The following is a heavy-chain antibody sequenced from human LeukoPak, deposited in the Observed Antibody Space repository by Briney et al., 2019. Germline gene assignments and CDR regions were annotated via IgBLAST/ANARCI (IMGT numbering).Heavy chain of an antibody. CDR3: ARGNDYPDY. CDR1: GFTFTSYG. V-gene: IGHV3-21*05. CDR2: ISSSGGST. Sequence: GGSLRLSCAATGFTFTSYGMSWVRQAPGKGLEWVSGISSSGGSTFYADSLKGRFTISRDNAKNSLYLQMNSLRAEDTAVYYCARGNDYPDYWGQGTPVTVSS. J-gene: IGHJ4*02. D-gene: IGHD4-11*01.